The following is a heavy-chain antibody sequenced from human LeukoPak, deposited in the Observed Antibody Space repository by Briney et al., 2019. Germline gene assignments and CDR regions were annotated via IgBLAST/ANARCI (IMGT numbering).Heavy chain of an antibody. CDR2: INHSGST. CDR3: ASGGFTDWFDP. CDR1: GGSFSGYY. Sequence: SETLSLTCAVYGGSFSGYYWSWIRQPPGKGLEWIGEINHSGSTNYNPSHRSRVTISVDTSKNQFSLKLSSVTAADTAVYYCASGGFTDWFDPWGQGTLVTVSS. V-gene: IGHV4-34*01. D-gene: IGHD3-16*01. J-gene: IGHJ5*02.